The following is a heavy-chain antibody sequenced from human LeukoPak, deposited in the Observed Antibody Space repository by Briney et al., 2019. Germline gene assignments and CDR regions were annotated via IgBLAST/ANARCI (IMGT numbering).Heavy chain of an antibody. V-gene: IGHV3-30*18. CDR2: ISNDGSKK. J-gene: IGHJ4*02. CDR3: AEDRYSYAFEYSDS. CDR1: GFTFSSYG. Sequence: GGSLRLSCAASGFTFSSYGMHWVRQAPGKGLDWVAVISNDGSKKYYADSVKGRFTISRDNSKNTLSLQVCSLRTKDSAVYYCAEDRYSYAFEYSDSWGQGTLVTVSS. D-gene: IGHD5-18*01.